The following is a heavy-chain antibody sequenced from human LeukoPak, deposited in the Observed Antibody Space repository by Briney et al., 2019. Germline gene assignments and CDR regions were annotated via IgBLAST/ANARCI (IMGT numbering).Heavy chain of an antibody. CDR1: GFTFSSYE. D-gene: IGHD6-19*01. V-gene: IGHV3-48*03. Sequence: GGSLRLSCAASGFTFSSYEMNWVRQAPGKGLEWVSYISSSGSTIYYADSVKGRFTISRDNAKNSLYLQMNSLRAEDTAVYYCARVLAGTGEAFDYWGQGTLVTVSS. CDR3: ARVLAGTGEAFDY. CDR2: ISSSGSTI. J-gene: IGHJ4*02.